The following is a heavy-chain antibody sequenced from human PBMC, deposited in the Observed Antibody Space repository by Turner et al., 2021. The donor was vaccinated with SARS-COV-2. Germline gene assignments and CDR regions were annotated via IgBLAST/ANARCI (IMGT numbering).Heavy chain of an antibody. Sequence: EVQLVESGGGLVQPGRSLRLSCAASGFTFDDYAMHWVRQAPGKGLEWVSGISWKSGRIGYADSVKGRFTISRDNAKNSLYLQMNSLRVEDTAVYYCARDSSPYDGGTYYDAFDIWGQGTMVTVSS. V-gene: IGHV3-9*01. D-gene: IGHD3-22*01. CDR1: GFTFDDYA. CDR2: ISWKSGRI. J-gene: IGHJ3*02. CDR3: ARDSSPYDGGTYYDAFDI.